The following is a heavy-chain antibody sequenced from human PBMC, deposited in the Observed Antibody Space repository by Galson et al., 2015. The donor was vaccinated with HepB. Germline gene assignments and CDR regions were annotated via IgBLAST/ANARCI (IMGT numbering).Heavy chain of an antibody. CDR3: ARLLGTMVRGVIMFFDY. V-gene: IGHV5-51*01. J-gene: IGHJ4*02. Sequence: QSGAEVKKPGESLKTSCTGSGYSFTSYWIGWVRQMPGKGLEWMGIIYPGDSDTRYSPSFQGQVTISADKSISTAYLQWSSLKASDTAMYYCARLLGTMVRGVIMFFDYWGQGTLVTVSS. CDR2: IYPGDSDT. CDR1: GYSFTSYW. D-gene: IGHD3-10*01.